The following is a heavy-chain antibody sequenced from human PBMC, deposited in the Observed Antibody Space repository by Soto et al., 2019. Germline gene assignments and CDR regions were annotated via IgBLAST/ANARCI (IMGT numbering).Heavy chain of an antibody. J-gene: IGHJ6*02. V-gene: IGHV4-34*01. CDR3: ARGRPFYHYGLDG. Sequence: SETLSLTCALYGGSFSDYYCSWIRQSPGKGLEWIGEITYSGSTNYNPSLKTRVTISLDRSMNLFSLKLNSVTAADTAVYYCARGRPFYHYGLDGWGQGTLVTVYS. CDR2: ITYSGST. CDR1: GGSFSDYY.